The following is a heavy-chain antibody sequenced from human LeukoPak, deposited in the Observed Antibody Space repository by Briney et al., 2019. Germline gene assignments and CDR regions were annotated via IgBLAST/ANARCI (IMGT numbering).Heavy chain of an antibody. V-gene: IGHV3-48*03. Sequence: TGGSLRLSCEGSGFPFSSYEMNWLRQAPGKGLEWVSHIDSGGITIYYADSVNGRFTISRDNAKNSIYLQMDSLRVEDTAIYYCARDSVGDLLDYWGQGTPVTVSS. CDR1: GFPFSSYE. J-gene: IGHJ4*02. D-gene: IGHD4-17*01. CDR3: ARDSVGDLLDY. CDR2: IDSGGITI.